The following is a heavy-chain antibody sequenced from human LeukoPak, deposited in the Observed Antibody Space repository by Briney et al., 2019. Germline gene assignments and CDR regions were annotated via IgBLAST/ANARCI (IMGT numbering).Heavy chain of an antibody. J-gene: IGHJ4*02. V-gene: IGHV3-30-3*01. D-gene: IGHD7-27*01. CDR1: GFTFSNYA. CDR2: ISNDGNNK. CDR3: AKEITGDVDY. Sequence: GGSLRLSCAAAGFTFSNYAMHWVRQAPGKGLQWVAVISNDGNNKYYTDSVKGRFTISRDNSKNTLYLQMNSLRAEDTAVYYCAKEITGDVDYWGQGTLVTVSS.